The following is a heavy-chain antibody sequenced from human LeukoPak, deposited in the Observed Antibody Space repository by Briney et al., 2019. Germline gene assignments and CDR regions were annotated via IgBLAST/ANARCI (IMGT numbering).Heavy chain of an antibody. CDR3: AREYSKYPSNWFDP. Sequence: GASLRLSCAASGFTFGSHAMSWVRQTPTKGLERVSAISGDGGATYYADSVKGRFTISRDNSKNTLSLQMNGLRADDTAVYYCAREYSKYPSNWFDPWGQGTLVTVSS. CDR1: GFTFGSHA. CDR2: ISGDGGAT. V-gene: IGHV3-23*01. D-gene: IGHD4-11*01. J-gene: IGHJ5*02.